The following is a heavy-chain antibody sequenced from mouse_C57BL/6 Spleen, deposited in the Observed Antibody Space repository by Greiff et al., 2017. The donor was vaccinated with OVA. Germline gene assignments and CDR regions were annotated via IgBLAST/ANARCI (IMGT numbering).Heavy chain of an antibody. Sequence: QVQLQQSGAELVKPGASVKLSCKASGYTFTEYTIHWVKQRSGQGLEWIGWFYPGSGSIKYNEKFKDKATLTADKSSSTVYMELSRLTSEDSAVYFCARHVPAYYDYEGPPGFAYWGQGTLVTVSA. J-gene: IGHJ3*01. D-gene: IGHD2-4*01. CDR2: FYPGSGSI. V-gene: IGHV1-62-2*01. CDR3: ARHVPAYYDYEGPPGFAY. CDR1: GYTFTEYT.